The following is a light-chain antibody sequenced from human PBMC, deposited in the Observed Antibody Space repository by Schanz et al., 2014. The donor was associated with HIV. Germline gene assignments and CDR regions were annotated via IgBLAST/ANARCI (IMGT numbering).Light chain of an antibody. J-gene: IGKJ5*01. Sequence: EILLTQSPGTLSLSPGERATLSCRASQSVWESQLAWYQQKPGQAPRLLVYGISTRATGIPDRFSGSGSGTDFTLTISNLQSEDFAVYFCQQYNDWPPITFGQGTRLEIK. V-gene: IGKV3D-15*01. CDR3: QQYNDWPPIT. CDR1: QSVWESQ. CDR2: GIS.